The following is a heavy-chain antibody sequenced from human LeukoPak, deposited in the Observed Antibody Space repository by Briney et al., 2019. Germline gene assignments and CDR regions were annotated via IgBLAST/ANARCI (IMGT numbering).Heavy chain of an antibody. CDR3: ARNNYYDSSGYPDY. J-gene: IGHJ4*02. CDR2: VSAYNGNT. V-gene: IGHV1-18*01. D-gene: IGHD3-22*01. Sequence: ASVKVSCKASGYTFTSYGISWVRQAPGQGLEWMGWVSAYNGNTNYAQKLQGRVTMTTDTSTSTAYMELRSLRSDDTAVYYCARNNYYDSSGYPDYWGQGTLVTVSS. CDR1: GYTFTSYG.